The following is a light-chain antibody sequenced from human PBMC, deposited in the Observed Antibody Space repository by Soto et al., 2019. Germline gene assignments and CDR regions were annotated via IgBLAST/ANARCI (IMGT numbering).Light chain of an antibody. Sequence: EIVLIQSPVTLSLSPGERATLSCRASQSISSSYLAWYQQKPGLAPRLLIYDASSRATGIPDRFSGSGSGTDFTLTISRLEPEDFAVYYCQQYGSSPKTFGQGTKVDIK. CDR1: QSISSSY. CDR3: QQYGSSPKT. V-gene: IGKV3D-20*01. J-gene: IGKJ1*01. CDR2: DAS.